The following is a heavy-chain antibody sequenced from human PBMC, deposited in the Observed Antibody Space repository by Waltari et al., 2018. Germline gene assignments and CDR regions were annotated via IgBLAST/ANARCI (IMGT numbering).Heavy chain of an antibody. J-gene: IGHJ2*01. CDR2: ISYDGSNK. V-gene: IGHV3-30-3*01. CDR3: ARADYYGSGRSGWYCDL. D-gene: IGHD3-10*01. CDR1: GFTFSSYA. Sequence: QVQLVESGGGVVQPGRSLRLSCAASGFTFSSYAMHWVRQAPGKGLEWVAVISYDGSNKYYADSVKGRCTNARDNSKNTLYLQMNSLRAEDTAVYYCARADYYGSGRSGWYCDLWGRGTLVTVSS.